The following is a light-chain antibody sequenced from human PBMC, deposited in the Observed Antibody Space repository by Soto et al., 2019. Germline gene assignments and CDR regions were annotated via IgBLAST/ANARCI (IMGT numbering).Light chain of an antibody. Sequence: EVVMTQSPGTLSVSPGERATLSCRASQSISRNLAWYQQKPGRAPRLLIYDVSTRATGVPARFSGSGSETEFPLTINSLQYEDFAVYYCQQYNNWHPYTFGQGTKLEIK. CDR1: QSISRN. CDR3: QQYNNWHPYT. J-gene: IGKJ2*01. V-gene: IGKV3-15*01. CDR2: DVS.